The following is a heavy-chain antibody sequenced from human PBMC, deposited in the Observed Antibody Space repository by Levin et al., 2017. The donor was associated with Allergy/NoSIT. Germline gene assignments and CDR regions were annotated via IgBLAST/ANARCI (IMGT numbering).Heavy chain of an antibody. CDR3: ASPNRGYSSGLDAFDI. CDR2: IIPIFGTA. D-gene: IGHD6-19*01. V-gene: IGHV1-69*06. Sequence: SVKVSCKASGGTFSSYAISWVRQAPGQGLEWMGGIIPIFGTANYAQKFQGRVTITADKSTSTAYMELSSLRSEDTAVYYCASPNRGYSSGLDAFDIWGQGTMVTVSS. CDR1: GGTFSSYA. J-gene: IGHJ3*02.